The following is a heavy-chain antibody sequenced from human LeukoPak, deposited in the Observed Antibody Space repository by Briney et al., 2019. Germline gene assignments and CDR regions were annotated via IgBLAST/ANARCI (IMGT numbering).Heavy chain of an antibody. J-gene: IGHJ3*02. CDR1: GDSISGYY. CDR3: ARYGRLLREKNPFDI. V-gene: IGHV4-59*08. Sequence: SETLSPTCTVSGDSISGYYWSWIRRPPGQRLEWIGYIYYSGGINYNPSLKSRVTMSVDTSKNHFSLRLTSVTAADTAVYYCARYGRLLREKNPFDIWGQGTMVTVSS. CDR2: IYYSGGI. D-gene: IGHD4-17*01.